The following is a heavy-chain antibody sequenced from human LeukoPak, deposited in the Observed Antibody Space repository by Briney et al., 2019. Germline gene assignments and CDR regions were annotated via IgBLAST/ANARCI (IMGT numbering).Heavy chain of an antibody. V-gene: IGHV3-23*01. J-gene: IGHJ4*02. CDR1: GFTFSSYG. D-gene: IGHD6-19*01. Sequence: PGRSLRLSCAASGFTFSSYGMHWVRQAPGKGLEWVSAISGSGGSTYYADSVKGRFTISRDNSKNTLYLQMNSLRAEDTAVYYCAKSGYSSGWYSVFDYWGQGTLATVSS. CDR3: AKSGYSSGWYSVFDY. CDR2: ISGSGGST.